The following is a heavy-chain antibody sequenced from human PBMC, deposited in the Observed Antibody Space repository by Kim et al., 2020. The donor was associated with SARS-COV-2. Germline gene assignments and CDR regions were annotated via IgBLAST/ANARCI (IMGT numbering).Heavy chain of an antibody. CDR1: GYTFTSYG. CDR3: ARVVGAIKSKYGFDP. J-gene: IGHJ5*02. CDR2: ISAYNGNT. D-gene: IGHD1-26*01. V-gene: IGHV1-18*01. Sequence: ASVKVSCKASGYTFTSYGISWVRQAPGQGLEWMGWISAYNGNTNYAQKLQGRVTMTTDTSTSTAYMELRSLRSDDTAVYYCARVVGAIKSKYGFDPWGQGTLVTVSS.